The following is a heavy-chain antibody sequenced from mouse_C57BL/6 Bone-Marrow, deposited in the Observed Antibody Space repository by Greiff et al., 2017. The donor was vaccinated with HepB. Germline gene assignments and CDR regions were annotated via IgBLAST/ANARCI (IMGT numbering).Heavy chain of an antibody. CDR1: GYSITSGYY. V-gene: IGHV3-6*01. CDR2: ISYDGSN. CDR3: ARCVYYGNYGYFDV. D-gene: IGHD2-1*01. J-gene: IGHJ1*03. Sequence: EVQLQESGPGLVKPSQSLSLTCSVTGYSITSGYYWNWIRQFPGNKLEWMGYISYDGSNNYNPSLKNRISITRDTSKNQFFLKLNSVTTEDTATYYCARCVYYGNYGYFDVWGTGTTVTVSS.